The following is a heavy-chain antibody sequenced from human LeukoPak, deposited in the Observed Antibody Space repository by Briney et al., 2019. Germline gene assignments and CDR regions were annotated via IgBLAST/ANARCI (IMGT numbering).Heavy chain of an antibody. CDR3: ARESLYSSSSALDY. V-gene: IGHV3-30-3*01. D-gene: IGHD6-6*01. J-gene: IGHJ4*02. Sequence: GGSLRLSCAASGFTFSSYAMHWVRQAPGKGLEWVAVISYDGSNKYYADSVKGRFTISRDNSKNTLHLQMNSLRAEDTAVYYCARESLYSSSSALDYWGQGTLVTVSS. CDR1: GFTFSSYA. CDR2: ISYDGSNK.